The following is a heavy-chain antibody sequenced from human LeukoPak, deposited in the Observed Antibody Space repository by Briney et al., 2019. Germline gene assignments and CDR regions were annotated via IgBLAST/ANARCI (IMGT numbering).Heavy chain of an antibody. D-gene: IGHD3-3*01. V-gene: IGHV1-46*01. CDR2: INPSGGTS. Sequence: ASVKVSCKASVYTFTDYYVHWVRQAPGQGLEWIGIINPSGGTSKYAQKFQGRLTMTRDTSTSTVHMELSMLRSEDTAVYYCARDLAIIVLLGTSPMGWFDPWGQGTLVTVSS. CDR1: VYTFTDYY. J-gene: IGHJ5*02. CDR3: ARDLAIIVLLGTSPMGWFDP.